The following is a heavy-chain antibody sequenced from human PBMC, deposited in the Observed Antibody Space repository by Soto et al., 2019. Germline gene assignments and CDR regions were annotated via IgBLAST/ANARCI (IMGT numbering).Heavy chain of an antibody. V-gene: IGHV3-30*18. CDR2: ISYDGSNK. CDR1: GFTFSSYG. J-gene: IGHJ6*02. CDR3: AKGGAWDSSGYFVGPRQDYGMDV. Sequence: GGSLRLSCAASGFTFSSYGMHWVRQAPGKGLEWVAVISYDGSNKYYADSVKGRFTISRDNSKNTLYLQMNSLRAEDTAVYYCAKGGAWDSSGYFVGPRQDYGMDVWGQGTTVTVSS. D-gene: IGHD3-22*01.